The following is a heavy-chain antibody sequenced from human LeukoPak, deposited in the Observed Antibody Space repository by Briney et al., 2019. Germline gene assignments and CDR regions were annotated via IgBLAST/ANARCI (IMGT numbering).Heavy chain of an antibody. Sequence: PGGSLRLSCAASGFTFSNYWMSWVRQAPGKGLEWVAIIQPDGSEKYYVDSVKGRFSMSRDNVRNSLYLQMNSLRAGDTALYYCARGDSWSGDYTDAFDVWGQGTMVTVSS. CDR1: GFTFSNYW. J-gene: IGHJ3*01. CDR2: IQPDGSEK. CDR3: ARGDSWSGDYTDAFDV. V-gene: IGHV3-7*04. D-gene: IGHD3-3*01.